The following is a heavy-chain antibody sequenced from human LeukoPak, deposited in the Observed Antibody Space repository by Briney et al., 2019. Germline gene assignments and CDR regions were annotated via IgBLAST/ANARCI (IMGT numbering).Heavy chain of an antibody. CDR2: IRSEANSYAT. CDR3: TSADYDDLFYAFDI. J-gene: IGHJ3*02. CDR1: GFTFSGSA. D-gene: IGHD4-17*01. Sequence: QPGGSLRLPCAASGFTFSGSAMHWVRQASGKGLEWVGRIRSEANSYATAYAASVKGRFTISRDDSKNTAYLQMNSLKTEDTAVYYCTSADYDDLFYAFDIWGQGTMVTVSS. V-gene: IGHV3-73*01.